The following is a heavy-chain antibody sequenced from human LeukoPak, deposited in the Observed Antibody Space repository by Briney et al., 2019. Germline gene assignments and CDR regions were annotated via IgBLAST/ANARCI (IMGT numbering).Heavy chain of an antibody. J-gene: IGHJ5*02. D-gene: IGHD3-10*01. CDR3: ARVLWFGELVLVGFDP. CDR2: MNPNSGNT. V-gene: IGHV1-8*01. CDR1: GYTFTRYD. Sequence: ASVKASCKASGYTFTRYDIIWVRQATGHRLEWMGWMNPNSGNTGYAQKFQGRVTMTRNTSISTAYMELSSLRSEDTAVYYCARVLWFGELVLVGFDPWGQGTLVTVSS.